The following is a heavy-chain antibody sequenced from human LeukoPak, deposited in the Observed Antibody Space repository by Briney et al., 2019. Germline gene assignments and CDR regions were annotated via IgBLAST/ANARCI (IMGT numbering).Heavy chain of an antibody. Sequence: GGSLRLSCAASGFTFSSYGMHWDRQAPGKGLEWVAFIRYDGSNKYYADSVKGRFTISRDNSKNTLYLQMNSLRAEDTAVYYCAKDFPNGNPGAFDIWGQGTMVTVSS. CDR2: IRYDGSNK. CDR1: GFTFSSYG. D-gene: IGHD1-1*01. V-gene: IGHV3-30*02. J-gene: IGHJ3*02. CDR3: AKDFPNGNPGAFDI.